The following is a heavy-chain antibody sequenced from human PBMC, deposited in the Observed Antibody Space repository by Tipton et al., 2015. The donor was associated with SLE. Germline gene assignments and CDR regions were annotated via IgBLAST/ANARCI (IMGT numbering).Heavy chain of an antibody. CDR1: GFTVSSNY. Sequence: SLRLSCAASGFTVSSNYMSWVRQAPGKGLEWVSVIYSGGSTYYADSVKGRFTISRDNSKNTLYLQMNNLRAEDTAVYYCARGRSYGLFDYWGQGTLAPVSS. V-gene: IGHV3-53*01. D-gene: IGHD5-18*01. J-gene: IGHJ4*02. CDR3: ARGRSYGLFDY. CDR2: IYSGGST.